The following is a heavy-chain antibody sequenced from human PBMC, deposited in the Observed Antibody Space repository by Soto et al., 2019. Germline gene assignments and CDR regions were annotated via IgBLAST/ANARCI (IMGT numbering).Heavy chain of an antibody. V-gene: IGHV4-59*08. CDR1: GGSISSYY. J-gene: IGHJ5*02. Sequence: QVQLQESGPGLVKPSETLSLTCTVSGGSISSYYWTWIRQPPGKGLEWIGYIFYSGSTNYNPSLKRRVTISVDTSKNQCSLKLSSVTAADTAVYYCARHYSAYSSSDWFDPWGQGTLVTVSS. CDR3: ARHYSAYSSSDWFDP. CDR2: IFYSGST. D-gene: IGHD6-6*01.